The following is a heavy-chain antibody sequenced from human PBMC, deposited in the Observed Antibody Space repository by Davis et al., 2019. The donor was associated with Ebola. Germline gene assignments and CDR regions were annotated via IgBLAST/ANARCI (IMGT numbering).Heavy chain of an antibody. Sequence: ASVKVSCKVSGYTLTDLSMHWVRQAPGKGLEWMGGFDPEDGETIYAQKFQGRVTMTEDTSTDTAYMELSSLRSEDTAVYYCASCSGGSCIDLYGMDVWGQGTTVTVSS. V-gene: IGHV1-24*01. D-gene: IGHD2-15*01. CDR3: ASCSGGSCIDLYGMDV. CDR1: GYTLTDLS. J-gene: IGHJ6*02. CDR2: FDPEDGET.